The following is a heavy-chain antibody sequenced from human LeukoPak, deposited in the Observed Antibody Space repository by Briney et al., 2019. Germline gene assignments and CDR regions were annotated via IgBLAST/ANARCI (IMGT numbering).Heavy chain of an antibody. D-gene: IGHD6-13*01. CDR2: IYYSGST. V-gene: IGHV4-59*01. CDR1: GGSISSYY. J-gene: IGHJ4*02. Sequence: SETLSLTFTVSGGSISSYYWSWIRQPPGKGLEWIGYIYYSGSTNYNPSLKSPVTISVDTSKNQFSLKLSSVTAADTAVYYCARVVGQLYYFDYWGQGTLVTVSS. CDR3: ARVVGQLYYFDY.